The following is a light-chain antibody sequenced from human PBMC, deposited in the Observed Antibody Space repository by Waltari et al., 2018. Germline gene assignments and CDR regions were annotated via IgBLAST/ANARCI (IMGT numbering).Light chain of an antibody. J-gene: IGLJ3*02. Sequence: QSALTQPPSASGSPGQSVTISCTGTRSDVGGYAYVSWYQQHPGKAPKLMIYEVNKRPSGVPDRFSGSKSGNTASLTVSGLQAEDEADYYCSSYAGSTLMFGGGTKLTVL. V-gene: IGLV2-8*01. CDR2: EVN. CDR1: RSDVGGYAY. CDR3: SSYAGSTLM.